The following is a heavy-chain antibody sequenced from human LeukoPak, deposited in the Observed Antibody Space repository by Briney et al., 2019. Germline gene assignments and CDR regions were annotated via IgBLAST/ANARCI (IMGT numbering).Heavy chain of an antibody. Sequence: GGSLRLSCAASGFTFSSYAMSWVRQAPGKGLEWVSTLSGTGHSTYYADSVKGRFTISRDNSKNTLYLQMNSLRAEDTAVYYCANAPGYVTDYWGQGTLVTVSS. CDR3: ANAPGYVTDY. V-gene: IGHV3-23*01. D-gene: IGHD2-2*01. CDR2: LSGTGHST. J-gene: IGHJ4*02. CDR1: GFTFSSYA.